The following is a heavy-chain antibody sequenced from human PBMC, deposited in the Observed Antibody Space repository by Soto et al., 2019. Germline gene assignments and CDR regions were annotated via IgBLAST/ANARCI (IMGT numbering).Heavy chain of an antibody. V-gene: IGHV3-73*01. CDR2: IRSKANSYAT. Sequence: PGGSLRLSCAASGFTFSGSAMHWVRQASGKGLEGVGRIRSKANSYATAYAASVKGRFTISRDDSKNTAYLQMNSLKTEDTAVYYCTRLSPTIAAAGDDAFDIWGQGTMVT. D-gene: IGHD6-13*01. CDR3: TRLSPTIAAAGDDAFDI. J-gene: IGHJ3*02. CDR1: GFTFSGSA.